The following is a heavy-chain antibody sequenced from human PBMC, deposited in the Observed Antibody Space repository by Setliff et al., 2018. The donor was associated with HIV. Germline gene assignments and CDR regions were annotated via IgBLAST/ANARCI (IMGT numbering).Heavy chain of an antibody. Sequence: ASVKVSCKASGYTFTSYGISWVRQAPGQGLEWMGWISAYNGNTNYAQKLQGRVTMTTDTSTSTAYMELRSLRSDDTAVYYCARGGPRYGDYFCFDYWGQGTLVTVSS. CDR1: GYTFTSYG. CDR2: ISAYNGNT. CDR3: ARGGPRYGDYFCFDY. J-gene: IGHJ4*02. D-gene: IGHD4-17*01. V-gene: IGHV1-18*01.